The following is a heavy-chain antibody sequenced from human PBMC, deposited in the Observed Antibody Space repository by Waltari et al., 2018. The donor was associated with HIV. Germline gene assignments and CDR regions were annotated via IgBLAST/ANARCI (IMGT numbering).Heavy chain of an antibody. J-gene: IGHJ6*02. CDR1: GGSIRSGGYY. CDR2: IYYSGST. Sequence: QVQLQESGPGLVKPSQTLSLTCTVSGGSIRSGGYYWSWIRQHPGKGLEWIGYIYYSGSTYYNPSLKSRVTISVDTSKNQFSLKLSSVTAADTAVYYCARGMIVVVITTYYYYGMDVWGQGTTVTVSS. V-gene: IGHV4-31*03. D-gene: IGHD3-22*01. CDR3: ARGMIVVVITTYYYYGMDV.